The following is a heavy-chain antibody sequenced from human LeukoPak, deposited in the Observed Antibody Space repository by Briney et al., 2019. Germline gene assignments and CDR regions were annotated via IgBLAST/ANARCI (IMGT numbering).Heavy chain of an antibody. J-gene: IGHJ4*02. CDR3: SKGLGD. D-gene: IGHD7-27*01. CDR1: GFTFRSNW. V-gene: IGHV3-74*03. CDR2: INIDGSDP. Sequence: GGSLRLPCAASGFTFRSNWMHWVRQAPGKGLVWVSRINIDGSDPTYADSVKGRFTISRDRAKNTLHLQMNSLRAEDTAVYYCSKGLGDWGQGTLVTVSS.